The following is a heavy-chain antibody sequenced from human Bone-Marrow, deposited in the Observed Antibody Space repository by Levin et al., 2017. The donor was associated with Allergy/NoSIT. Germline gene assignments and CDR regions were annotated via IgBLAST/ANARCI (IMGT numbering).Heavy chain of an antibody. J-gene: IGHJ4*02. Sequence: GASVKVSCKASGYSFNSYTIQWVRQAPGQSLEWMGWINAGSDNTKCSQKFQDRLTITTDTSASTAYMELSSLTSEDSAVYFCARGGQRWYNGRYHDFFYFAFWGQGTLVTVSS. CDR3: ARGGQRWYNGRYHDFFYFAF. CDR1: GYSFNSYT. CDR2: INAGSDNT. D-gene: IGHD1-26*01. V-gene: IGHV1-3*01.